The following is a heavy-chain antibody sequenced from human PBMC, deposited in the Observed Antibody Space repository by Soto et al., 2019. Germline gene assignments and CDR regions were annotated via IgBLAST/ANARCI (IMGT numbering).Heavy chain of an antibody. CDR2: INHSGST. CDR1: GGSFSGYY. J-gene: IGHJ4*02. Sequence: SETLSLTCAVYGGSFSGYYWSWIRQPPGKGLEWIGEINHSGSTNYNPSLKSRVTISVDTSKNQFSLKLSSVTAADTAVYYCARGGYFWSGSFDYWGQGTLVTVSS. V-gene: IGHV4-34*01. D-gene: IGHD3-3*01. CDR3: ARGGYFWSGSFDY.